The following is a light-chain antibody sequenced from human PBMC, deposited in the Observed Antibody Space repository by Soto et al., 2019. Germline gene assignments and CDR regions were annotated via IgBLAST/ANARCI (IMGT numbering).Light chain of an antibody. CDR2: SNA. CDR3: QSFDSHVLGLL. V-gene: IGLV1-40*01. CDR1: NSSIGAGHH. J-gene: IGLJ2*01. Sequence: QSALTQPPSVTGAPGQRVTISCSGSNSSIGAGHHVNWYQQFPGSAPKLLIYSNAARPSGVPDRFSGSKSGTSASLAITGLQDEDEADYYCQSFDSHVLGLLFGVGTKLTVL.